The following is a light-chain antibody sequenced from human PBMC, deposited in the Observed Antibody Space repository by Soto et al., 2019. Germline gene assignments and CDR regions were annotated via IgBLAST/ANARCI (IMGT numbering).Light chain of an antibody. J-gene: IGLJ1*01. Sequence: QSALTQPPSVSGAPGQRVTISCTGSSSNIGAGYDVHWYQQLPGTAPKLLIYGNSNRPSGVPDRFSGSKSGTSASLAITGLQAEDEADYYCQSYDSSLSGSVFGNGTKVTAL. CDR2: GNS. CDR1: SSNIGAGYD. V-gene: IGLV1-40*01. CDR3: QSYDSSLSGSV.